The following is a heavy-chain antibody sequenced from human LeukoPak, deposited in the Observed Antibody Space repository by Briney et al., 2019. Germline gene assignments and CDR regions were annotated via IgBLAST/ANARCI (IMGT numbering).Heavy chain of an antibody. J-gene: IGHJ6*02. CDR1: GFTFSSYG. V-gene: IGHV3-33*01. D-gene: IGHD1-26*01. CDR2: IWYDGSNK. Sequence: PGGSLRLSCAASGFTFSSYGMHWVRQAPGKGLEWVAVIWYDGSNKYYADSVKGRFTISRDNSKNTLYLQMNSLRAEDTAVYYCARDRSVGARIPYYYGMDVWGQGTTVTVSS. CDR3: ARDRSVGARIPYYYGMDV.